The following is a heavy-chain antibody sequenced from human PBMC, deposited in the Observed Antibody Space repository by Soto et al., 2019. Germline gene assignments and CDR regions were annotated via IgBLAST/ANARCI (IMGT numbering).Heavy chain of an antibody. CDR3: AKGRKTVKGSCDY. D-gene: IGHD2-21*02. V-gene: IGHV3-23*01. CDR2: ISGSGGNT. J-gene: IGHJ4*02. CDR1: GFTFSSYA. Sequence: GGSLRLSCAASGFTFSSYAMSWVRQAPGKGLEWVSAISGSGGNTYYADSVKGRFTISGDNSKNTLYLQMNSLRAEDTAVYYCAKGRKTVKGSCDYWGQGTLVTVSS.